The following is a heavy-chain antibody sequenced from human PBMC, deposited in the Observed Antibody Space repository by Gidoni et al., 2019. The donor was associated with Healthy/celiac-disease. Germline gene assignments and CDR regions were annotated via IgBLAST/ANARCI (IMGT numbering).Heavy chain of an antibody. Sequence: HVQLVQSGAEVKKPGASVKVSFKSSGYTFTSYGISWVRQAPGHGLAWMGLISAYNGNTNYAQKLQGRVTMTTDTSTSIAYMELRSLRSDDTAVYYCARASGVPATGQSWFDPWGQGTLVTVSS. D-gene: IGHD2-2*01. J-gene: IGHJ5*02. V-gene: IGHV1-18*01. CDR2: ISAYNGNT. CDR1: GYTFTSYG. CDR3: ARASGVPATGQSWFDP.